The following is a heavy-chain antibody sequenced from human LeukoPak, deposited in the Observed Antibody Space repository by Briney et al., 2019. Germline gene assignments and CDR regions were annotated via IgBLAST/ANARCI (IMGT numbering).Heavy chain of an antibody. CDR1: GGTFSSYA. J-gene: IGHJ4*02. V-gene: IGHV1-69*04. Sequence: ASVKVSCKASGGTFSSYAISWVRQAPGQGLAWMGRIIPILGIANYAQKFQGRVTITADKSTSTAYMELSSLRSEDTAVYYCARSSIAVAVVFFDYWGQGTLVTVSS. CDR3: ARSSIAVAVVFFDY. D-gene: IGHD6-19*01. CDR2: IIPILGIA.